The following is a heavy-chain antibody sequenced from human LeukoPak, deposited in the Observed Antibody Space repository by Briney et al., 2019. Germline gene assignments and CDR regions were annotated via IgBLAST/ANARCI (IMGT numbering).Heavy chain of an antibody. CDR3: AKSFSETERATITAY. CDR2: IYNSGTT. D-gene: IGHD5-24*01. Sequence: PSETLSLTCTVSGGSISSNFWSWIRQPPGKGLEYIGYIYNSGTTNYNPSLKSRVTISVDTSKNQFSLKLSSVTAADMAIYYCAKSFSETERATITAYWGQGTLVTVSS. CDR1: GGSISSNF. J-gene: IGHJ4*02. V-gene: IGHV4-59*01.